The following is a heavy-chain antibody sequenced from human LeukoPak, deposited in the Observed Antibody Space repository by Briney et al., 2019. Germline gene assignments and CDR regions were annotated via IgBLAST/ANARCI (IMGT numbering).Heavy chain of an antibody. J-gene: IGHJ5*02. D-gene: IGHD5-18*01. V-gene: IGHV3-30*03. CDR3: ARIQLGDFVFDP. Sequence: PGGSLRLSCAASGFTFSSYGMHWVRQAPGEGLEWVAVISYDGSNKYYADSVKGRFTISRDNSKNTLYLQMNSLRAEDTAVYYCARIQLGDFVFDPWGQGTLVTVSS. CDR1: GFTFSSYG. CDR2: ISYDGSNK.